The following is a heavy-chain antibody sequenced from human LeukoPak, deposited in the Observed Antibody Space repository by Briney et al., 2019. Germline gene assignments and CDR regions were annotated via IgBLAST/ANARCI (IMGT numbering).Heavy chain of an antibody. CDR3: ASTRRSGTHLDAFDI. CDR2: VYYSGST. Sequence: KPSETLSLTCTVSGGSISSSSYYWGWIRQPPGKGLEWVGSVYYSGSTYYNPSLKNRVTISVDTSKNQFSLKLTSVTAADTAVYYCASTRRSGTHLDAFDIWGQGTTVTIFS. D-gene: IGHD1-26*01. J-gene: IGHJ3*02. CDR1: GGSISSSSYY. V-gene: IGHV4-39*01.